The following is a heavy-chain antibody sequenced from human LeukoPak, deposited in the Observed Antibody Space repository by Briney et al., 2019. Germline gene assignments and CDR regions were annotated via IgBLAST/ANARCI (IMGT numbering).Heavy chain of an antibody. D-gene: IGHD6-25*01. V-gene: IGHV4-59*01. CDR3: ASTLFSGWTQYYFDY. J-gene: IGHJ4*02. Sequence: SETLSLTCTVSGGSISSYYWSWIRQPPGKGLEWIGYIYYSGSTNYNPSLKSRVTISVDTSKNQFSLKLSSVTAADTAVYYCASTLFSGWTQYYFDYWGQGTLVTVSS. CDR1: GGSISSYY. CDR2: IYYSGST.